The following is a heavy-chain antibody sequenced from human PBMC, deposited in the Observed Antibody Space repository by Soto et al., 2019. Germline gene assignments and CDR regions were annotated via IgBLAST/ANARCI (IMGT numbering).Heavy chain of an antibody. CDR1: GYSFPGFW. V-gene: IGHV5-51*01. CDR3: ARRGAGYNYDY. D-gene: IGHD5-12*01. CDR2: IFPADSDT. Sequence: GESLKISCGASGYSFPGFWIGWVRQMPGKGLEWMGIIFPADSDTRYSPSFQGQVTISADKSISTAYLEWSSLKASDTAMYYCARRGAGYNYDYWGQGTLVTVSS. J-gene: IGHJ4*02.